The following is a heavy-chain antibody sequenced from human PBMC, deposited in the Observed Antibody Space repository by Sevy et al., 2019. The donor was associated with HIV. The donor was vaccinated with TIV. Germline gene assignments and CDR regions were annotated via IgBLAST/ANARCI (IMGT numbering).Heavy chain of an antibody. Sequence: GGSLRISCAASAFSFSTNGMHWVRQAPGKGLEWVAFIRYDGSNKFYTDSVKGRFTISRDNSKNTLYLQMNSLTTEDTAVSYCAKDQGYNWNTEGFFDYRGQGTLVTVSS. D-gene: IGHD1-20*01. J-gene: IGHJ4*02. CDR1: AFSFSTNG. CDR3: AKDQGYNWNTEGFFDY. CDR2: IRYDGSNK. V-gene: IGHV3-30*02.